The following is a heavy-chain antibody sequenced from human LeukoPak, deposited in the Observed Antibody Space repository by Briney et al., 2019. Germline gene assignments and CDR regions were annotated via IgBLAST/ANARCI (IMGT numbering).Heavy chain of an antibody. CDR1: GGTFSSYA. D-gene: IGHD3-22*01. J-gene: IGHJ4*02. CDR2: IVPIFGTA. V-gene: IGHV1-69*13. Sequence: SVKVSCKASGGTFSSYAISWVRQAPGRGLEWMGGIVPIFGTANYAQKFQGRVTITADESTSTAYMELSSLRSEDTAVYYCARDRNYYDSSGYAYWGQGTLVTVSS. CDR3: ARDRNYYDSSGYAY.